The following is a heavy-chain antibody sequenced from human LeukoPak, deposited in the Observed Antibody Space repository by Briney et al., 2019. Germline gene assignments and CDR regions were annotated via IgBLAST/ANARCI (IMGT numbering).Heavy chain of an antibody. CDR3: ARGGGDGPFDY. CDR1: GFTFSSNY. V-gene: IGHV3-53*01. D-gene: IGHD3-16*01. J-gene: IGHJ4*02. Sequence: GGSLRLSCAASGFTFSSNYMSWVRQAPGKGLEWVSVIYSGGSTYYSDSVKGRFTISRDNSKNTLYLQRNSLRAEDTAVYYCARGGGDGPFDYWGQGTLVTVSS. CDR2: IYSGGST.